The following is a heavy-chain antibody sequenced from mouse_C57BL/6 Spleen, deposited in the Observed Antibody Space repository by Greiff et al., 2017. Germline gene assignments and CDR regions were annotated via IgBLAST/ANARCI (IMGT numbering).Heavy chain of an antibody. J-gene: IGHJ3*01. CDR2: IDPEDGET. CDR1: GFNIKDYY. D-gene: IGHD1-1*01. Sequence: EVMLVESGAELVKPGASVKLSCTASGFNIKDYYMHWVKQRTEQGLEWIGRIDPEDGETKYAPKFQGKATITADTSSNTAYLQLSSLTSEDTAVYYCAVYYGSSAWFAYWGQGTLVTVSA. V-gene: IGHV14-2*01. CDR3: AVYYGSSAWFAY.